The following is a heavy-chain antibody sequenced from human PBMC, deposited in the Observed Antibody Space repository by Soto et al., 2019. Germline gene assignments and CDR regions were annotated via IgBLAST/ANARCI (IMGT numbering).Heavy chain of an antibody. D-gene: IGHD3-22*01. CDR3: ARDGDYYDSTPYWYFDL. CDR2: IWYDGSNK. Sequence: QVQLVESGGGVVQPGRSLRLSCAASGFTFSSYGIHWVRQAPGKGLEWVAVIWYDGSNKYYADSVKGRFTISRDNSKNTLYLQMNSLRAEDTAVYYCARDGDYYDSTPYWYFDLWGRGTLVTVSS. V-gene: IGHV3-33*01. CDR1: GFTFSSYG. J-gene: IGHJ2*01.